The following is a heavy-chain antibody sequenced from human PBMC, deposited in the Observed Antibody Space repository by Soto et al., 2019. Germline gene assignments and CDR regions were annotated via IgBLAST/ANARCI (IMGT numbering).Heavy chain of an antibody. CDR3: ARVGEYCGGACPQYFQH. D-gene: IGHD2-21*02. V-gene: IGHV1-69*13. Sequence: GASVKVSCKASGGTFSSYAISWVRQAPGQGLEWMGGIIPIFGTANYAQKFQGRVTITADESTGTAYMELSSLRSEDTALYYCARVGEYCGGACPQYFQHWGQGTLVTVSS. J-gene: IGHJ1*01. CDR1: GGTFSSYA. CDR2: IIPIFGTA.